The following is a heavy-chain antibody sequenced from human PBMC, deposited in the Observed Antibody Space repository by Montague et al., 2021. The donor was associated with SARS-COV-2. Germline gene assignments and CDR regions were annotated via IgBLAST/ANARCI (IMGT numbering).Heavy chain of an antibody. CDR2: IIQSRGF. V-gene: IGHV4-39*01. CDR1: GGSIGGTNYY. CDR3: SRHPPHSPSWNYLVPGCCDS. J-gene: IGHJ3*02. D-gene: IGHD3-10*01. Sequence: SETLSLTCTVSGGSIGGTNYYWDWIRQSPGKGLEWFGNIIQSRGFSYNLSLKSTVTISVDTSSNQFSLRLSSVTATDKAFYFCSRHPPHSPSWNYLVPGCCDSWGPGIRVTGSS.